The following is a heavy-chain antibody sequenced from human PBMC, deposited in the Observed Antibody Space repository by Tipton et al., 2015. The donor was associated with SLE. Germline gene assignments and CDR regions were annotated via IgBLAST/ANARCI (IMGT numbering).Heavy chain of an antibody. J-gene: IGHJ5*01. V-gene: IGHV4-59*11. Sequence: TLSLTCTVSGVSIRRHYWSWIRLSPGKGLEWIVYTYNNDRTKYKPSLESRVTVSVDTSKNLLSLNLSSVTAADTAVYFCARFHLKSYYEFDSWGQGTLVTVSP. CDR3: ARFHLKSYYEFDS. CDR1: GVSIRRHY. D-gene: IGHD1-26*01. CDR2: TYNNDRT.